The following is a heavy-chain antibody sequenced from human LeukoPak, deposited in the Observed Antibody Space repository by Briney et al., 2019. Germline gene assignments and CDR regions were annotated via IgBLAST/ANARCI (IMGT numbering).Heavy chain of an antibody. J-gene: IGHJ4*02. CDR2: IDGGGGGT. D-gene: IGHD3-3*01. CDR1: GFTFSNDV. Sequence: GGSLRLSCAASGFTFSNDVMSWGRQAPGKGPEWVSSIDGGGGGTDYADSVRGRFTISRDNFKNTSYLQMNSLRADDTAVYYCARRIGGTKDYWGQGAQVTVSS. V-gene: IGHV3-23*01. CDR3: ARRIGGTKDY.